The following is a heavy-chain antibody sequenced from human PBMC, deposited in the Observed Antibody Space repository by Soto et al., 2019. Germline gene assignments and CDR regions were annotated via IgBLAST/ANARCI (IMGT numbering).Heavy chain of an antibody. CDR3: AHSRGGRIAAAGLDY. CDR1: GFSLSTSGVG. V-gene: IGHV2-5*01. Sequence: QITLKESGPTLVKPTQTLTLTCTFSGFSLSTSGVGVGWIRQPPGKALEWLALIYWNDDKRYSPSLKSRLTIPKGTSKNQVVLTMTNMDPVDTATYYCAHSRGGRIAAAGLDYWGQGTLVTVSS. D-gene: IGHD6-13*01. CDR2: IYWNDDK. J-gene: IGHJ4*02.